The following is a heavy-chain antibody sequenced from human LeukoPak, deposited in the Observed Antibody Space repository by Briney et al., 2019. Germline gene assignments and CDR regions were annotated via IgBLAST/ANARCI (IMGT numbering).Heavy chain of an antibody. J-gene: IGHJ4*02. CDR1: GFTFSRHW. D-gene: IGHD7-27*01. CDR3: AKDGGLWVSAHWGDS. V-gene: IGHV3-7*03. CDR2: IRQDGSQK. Sequence: GGSLRLSCAASGFTFSRHWMAWVRQAPGKGLEWVATIRQDGSQKYYVDSVRGRFTISRDNAKDSLFLQMNSLRAEDTAVYYCAKDGGLWVSAHWGDSWGRGTLVTVSS.